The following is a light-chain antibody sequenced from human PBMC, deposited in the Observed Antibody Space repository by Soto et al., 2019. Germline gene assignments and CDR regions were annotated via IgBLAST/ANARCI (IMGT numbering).Light chain of an antibody. CDR2: DAS. CDR3: QQYGSSPRT. CDR1: QSVSSNY. Sequence: EIVMTQSPGTLSLSPGERDTLSCRASQSVSSNYVAWFHQKPGQAPRLLIHDASSRATGISDRFTGSGSGTDFTLTITTLEPEDFAVYYCQQYGSSPRTFGLGTKVDIK. J-gene: IGKJ1*01. V-gene: IGKV3-20*01.